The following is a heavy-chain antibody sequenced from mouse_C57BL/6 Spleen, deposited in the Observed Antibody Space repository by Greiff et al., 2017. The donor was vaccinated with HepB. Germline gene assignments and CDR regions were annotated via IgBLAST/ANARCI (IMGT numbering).Heavy chain of an antibody. CDR2: IDPSDSYT. D-gene: IGHD2-14*01. Sequence: QVQLQQPGAELVRPGTSVKLSCKASGYTFTSYWMHWVKQRTGQGLEWIGVIDPSDSYTNYNQKFKGKATLTVDTSSSTAYMQLSSLTSEDSAVYYCARGGGNYFDYWGQGTTLTVSS. CDR1: GYTFTSYW. CDR3: ARGGGNYFDY. J-gene: IGHJ2*01. V-gene: IGHV1-59*01.